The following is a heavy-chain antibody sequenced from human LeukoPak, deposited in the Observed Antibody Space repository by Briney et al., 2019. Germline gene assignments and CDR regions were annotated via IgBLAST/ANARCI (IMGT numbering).Heavy chain of an antibody. J-gene: IGHJ4*02. CDR2: FGTRSTSV. CDR3: AREVSEGFDF. V-gene: IGHV3-21*01. Sequence: GGSLRLSCAASGFTFSGYSMNWIRQAPGKGLEWVSSFGTRSTSVYHAGSVKGRFAISRDNAKNSLYLQTNSLRAEDTALYYCAREVSEGFDFWGQGTLVTVSS. CDR1: GFTFSGYS. D-gene: IGHD3-22*01.